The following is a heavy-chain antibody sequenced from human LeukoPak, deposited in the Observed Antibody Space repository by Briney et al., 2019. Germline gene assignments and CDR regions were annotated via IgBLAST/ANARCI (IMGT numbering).Heavy chain of an antibody. CDR1: GFTFSSYS. Sequence: PGGSLRLSCAASGFTFSSYSMNWVRQAPGKGLEWVSSISSSSSYIYYADSVKGRFTISRDNAKNSLYLQMNSLRAEDTAVYYCAREGSNYYYGMDVWGQGTTVTVSS. V-gene: IGHV3-21*04. CDR2: ISSSSSYI. CDR3: AREGSNYYYGMDV. D-gene: IGHD6-13*01. J-gene: IGHJ6*02.